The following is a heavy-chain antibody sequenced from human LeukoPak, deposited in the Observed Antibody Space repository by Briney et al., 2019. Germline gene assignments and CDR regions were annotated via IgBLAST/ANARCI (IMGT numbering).Heavy chain of an antibody. D-gene: IGHD3-10*01. Sequence: ASVKVSCKASGGTFSSYAISWVRQAPGQGLEWMGGIIPIFGTANYAQKFQGRVTITADKSTSTAYMELSSLRSEDTAVYYCARNYGSGSYYQSYYYYYMDVWGKGTTVTVSS. J-gene: IGHJ6*03. CDR1: GGTFSSYA. CDR2: IIPIFGTA. CDR3: ARNYGSGSYYQSYYYYYMDV. V-gene: IGHV1-69*06.